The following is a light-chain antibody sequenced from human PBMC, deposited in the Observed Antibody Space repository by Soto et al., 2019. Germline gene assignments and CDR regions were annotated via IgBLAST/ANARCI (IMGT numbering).Light chain of an antibody. V-gene: IGKV1-5*01. Sequence: DIQMTQSPSTLSASFGDRVTITCRASQSISRWLAWYQQKPGKAPKALIYDASTLRSGVPSRFSGGGSGTEFTLTISSLQPDDFATYYCQQYNTYSTFRQRARLEIK. CDR2: DAS. J-gene: IGKJ5*01. CDR1: QSISRW. CDR3: QQYNTYST.